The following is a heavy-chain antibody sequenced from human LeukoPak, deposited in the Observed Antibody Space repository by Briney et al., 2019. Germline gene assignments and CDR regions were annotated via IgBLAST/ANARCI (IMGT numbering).Heavy chain of an antibody. CDR3: ASPQDIVVVPAAMGISDAFDI. J-gene: IGHJ3*02. V-gene: IGHV4-39*01. CDR1: GGSVSSSSYY. Sequence: PSETLSLTCTVSGGSVSSSSYYWGWIRQPPGKGLEWIGSIYYSGSTYYNPSLKSRVTISVDTSKNQFSLKLSSVTAADTAVYYCASPQDIVVVPAAMGISDAFDIWGQGTMVTVSS. CDR2: IYYSGST. D-gene: IGHD2-2*01.